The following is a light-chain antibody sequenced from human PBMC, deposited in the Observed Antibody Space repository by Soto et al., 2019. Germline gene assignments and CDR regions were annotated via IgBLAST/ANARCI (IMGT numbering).Light chain of an antibody. J-gene: IGLJ1*01. Sequence: QSALTQPRSVSGSPGQSVTISCTGTSSDVGGYNYVSWYQQHPGKAPKLMIYDVSKRPSGVPDRFSGSKSGTTASLTTCRLEAEEEADYYSCSYSGSYKVFGTGTKVTVL. CDR2: DVS. V-gene: IGLV2-11*01. CDR3: CSYSGSYKV. CDR1: SSDVGGYNY.